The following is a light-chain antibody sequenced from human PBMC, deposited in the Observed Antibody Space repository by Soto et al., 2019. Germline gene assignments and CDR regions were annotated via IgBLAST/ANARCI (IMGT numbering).Light chain of an antibody. V-gene: IGLV2-8*01. CDR3: SSYAGSNNFV. CDR1: SSDIGAYIY. J-gene: IGLJ1*01. Sequence: QFVLTQPRSASGSPGQSVTISCTGTSSDIGAYIYVSWYQQHPGKAPKLMISEVSRRPSGVPERFSGSKSGNTASLTVSGLQADDEAHYYCSSYAGSNNFVFGTGTKVTVL. CDR2: EVS.